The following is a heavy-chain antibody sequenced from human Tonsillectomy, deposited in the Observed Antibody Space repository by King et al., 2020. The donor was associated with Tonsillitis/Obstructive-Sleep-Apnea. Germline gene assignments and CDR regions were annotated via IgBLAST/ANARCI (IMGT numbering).Heavy chain of an antibody. V-gene: IGHV3-23*04. CDR3: AKDFAAVTGDPGS. CDR2: ISGSNGGT. Sequence: QLVQSGGGLVQPGGSLRLSCVASGFTFSTYAMTWVRQAPWKGPEWVSGISGSNGGTYYADSVKGRFTISRDNSKNTLYLQMNSLRADDTALYYCAKDFAAVTGDPGSWGQGTLVTVSS. CDR1: GFTFSTYA. J-gene: IGHJ5*02. D-gene: IGHD6-19*01.